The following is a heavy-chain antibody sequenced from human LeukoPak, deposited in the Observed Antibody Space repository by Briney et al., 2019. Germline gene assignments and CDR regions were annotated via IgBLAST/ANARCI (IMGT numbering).Heavy chain of an antibody. CDR2: ISYDGSNK. CDR3: AKDEEKYSSSFVSPDY. D-gene: IGHD6-6*01. Sequence: QPGGSLRLSCAASGFTFSSYGMHWVRQAPGKGLEWVAVISYDGSNKYYADSVKGRFTISRDNSKNTLYLQMNSLRAEDTAVYYCAKDEEKYSSSFVSPDYWGQGTLVTVSS. CDR1: GFTFSSYG. V-gene: IGHV3-30*18. J-gene: IGHJ4*02.